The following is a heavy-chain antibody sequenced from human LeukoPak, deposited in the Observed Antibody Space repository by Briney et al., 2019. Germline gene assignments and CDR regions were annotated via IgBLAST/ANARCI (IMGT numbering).Heavy chain of an antibody. D-gene: IGHD3-22*01. CDR3: ARDVYYSLDP. CDR2: INRDGSRT. Sequence: GGSLRLSCAASGFTFSNHWMHWVRQAPGKGLMWVSRINRDGSRTDYADSVKGRFTISRDDAKNTLYLQVNSLRAEDTAVYFCARDVYYSLDPWGQGTQVTVSS. J-gene: IGHJ5*02. CDR1: GFTFSNHW. V-gene: IGHV3-74*01.